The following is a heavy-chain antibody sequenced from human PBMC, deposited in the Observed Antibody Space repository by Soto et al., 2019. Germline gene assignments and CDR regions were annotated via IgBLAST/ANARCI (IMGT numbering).Heavy chain of an antibody. J-gene: IGHJ4*02. CDR1: GFTFSTHS. Sequence: EVQLLESGGGLVKPGGSLRLSCAASGFTFSTHSMNWVRQAPGKGLEWVSCINTSGDIIYYADSVKGRFTISRDNAKNSLYLQMNSLRAEDTAVYFCASDSPSPGISPIDYWGQGTLVAVSS. CDR2: INTSGDII. V-gene: IGHV3-21*01. CDR3: ASDSPSPGISPIDY.